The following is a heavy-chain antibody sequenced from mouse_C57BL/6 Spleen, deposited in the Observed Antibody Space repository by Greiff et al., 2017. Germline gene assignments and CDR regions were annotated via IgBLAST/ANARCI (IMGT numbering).Heavy chain of an antibody. Sequence: QVQLKQSGAELVKPGASVKISCKASGYAFSSYWMNWVKQRPGKGLEWIGQIYPGDGDTNYNGKFKGKATLTADKSSSTAYMQLSSLTSEDSAVYFCASPYDYGSSNYAMDYWGQGTSVTVSS. D-gene: IGHD1-1*01. CDR1: GYAFSSYW. V-gene: IGHV1-80*01. CDR2: IYPGDGDT. CDR3: ASPYDYGSSNYAMDY. J-gene: IGHJ4*01.